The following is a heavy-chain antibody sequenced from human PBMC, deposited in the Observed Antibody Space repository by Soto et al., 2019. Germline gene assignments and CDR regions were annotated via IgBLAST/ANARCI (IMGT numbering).Heavy chain of an antibody. V-gene: IGHV1-3*01. Sequence: QVQLVQSGAEVKKPGASVKVSCKASGYTFTSYAMHWVRQAPGQRLEWMGWINAGNGNTKYSQKFQGKVTITRDTSASTAYMELSSLRSEDTAVYYCASSRITMVPYGMDVWGQGTTVTVSS. J-gene: IGHJ6*02. CDR2: INAGNGNT. CDR1: GYTFTSYA. CDR3: ASSRITMVPYGMDV. D-gene: IGHD3-10*01.